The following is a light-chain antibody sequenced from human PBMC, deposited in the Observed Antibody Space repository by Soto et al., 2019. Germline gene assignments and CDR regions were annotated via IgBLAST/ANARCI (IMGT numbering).Light chain of an antibody. J-gene: IGKJ1*01. CDR1: QGIRND. Sequence: AIQMTQSPSSLSASVGDRVTITCRASQGIRNDLGWYQQKPGKAPKLLIYGASILRSGVPSRFSGSGSGTAFTLTVSSLQPEDFATYYCLQDYNFPWTFGQGTKVEIK. CDR3: LQDYNFPWT. V-gene: IGKV1-6*01. CDR2: GAS.